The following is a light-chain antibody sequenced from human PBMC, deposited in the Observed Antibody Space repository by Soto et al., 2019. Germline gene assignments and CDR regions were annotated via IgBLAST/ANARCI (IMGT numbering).Light chain of an antibody. J-gene: IGKJ5*01. CDR3: QLYNSYPIA. CDR1: RSISSW. Sequence: DIKMTQSPSTLSAYVGDRVTITCRASRSISSWLAWYQQKPGKAPKLLIYKASSLESGVPSRFSGSGSGTEFTLISICLQHNDFATYYSQLYNSYPIAFCQRARLEI. V-gene: IGKV1-5*03. CDR2: KAS.